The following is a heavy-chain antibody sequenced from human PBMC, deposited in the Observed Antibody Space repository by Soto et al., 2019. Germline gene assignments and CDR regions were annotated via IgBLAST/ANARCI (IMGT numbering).Heavy chain of an antibody. J-gene: IGHJ5*02. CDR2: IYPGDSDT. Sequence: PGESLKISCKGSGYSFTSYWIGWVRQMPGKGLEWVGIIYPGDSDTRYSPSFQGQVTISADKSISTAYLQWSSLKASDTAMYYCARLLGQSPFIAVAGWFDPWGQGTLVTVSS. D-gene: IGHD6-19*01. CDR3: ARLLGQSPFIAVAGWFDP. V-gene: IGHV5-51*01. CDR1: GYSFTSYW.